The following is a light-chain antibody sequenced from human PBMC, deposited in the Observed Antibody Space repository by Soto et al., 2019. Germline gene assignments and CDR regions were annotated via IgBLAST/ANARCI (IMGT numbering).Light chain of an antibody. Sequence: IKMTQSPSTLSATVGDRVTITCRASQSIGSWLAWYQQRPGKAPKLLIYDASTLHSGVSSRFSGSGSGTEFTLTISSLQPNDSATYYCQQYTTYWTFGQGTKVDI. CDR3: QQYTTYWT. V-gene: IGKV1-5*01. CDR1: QSIGSW. J-gene: IGKJ1*01. CDR2: DAS.